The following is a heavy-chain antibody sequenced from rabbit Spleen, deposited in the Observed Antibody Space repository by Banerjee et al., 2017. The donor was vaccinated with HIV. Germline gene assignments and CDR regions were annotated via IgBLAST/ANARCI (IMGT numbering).Heavy chain of an antibody. CDR2: IYAGKGST. CDR1: GFDFSSYY. CDR3: ARDLDYTYGYAGYAFENYYGMDL. V-gene: IGHV1S7*01. J-gene: IGHJ6*01. D-gene: IGHD6-1*01. Sequence: QLKETGGGLVQPGGSLTLSCKASGFDFSSYYMSWVRQAPGKGLEWIGIIYAGKGSTDYASWVNGRFTISSDNAQNTVDLQMNSLTAADTATYFCARDLDYTYGYAGYAFENYYGMDLWGPGTLVTVS.